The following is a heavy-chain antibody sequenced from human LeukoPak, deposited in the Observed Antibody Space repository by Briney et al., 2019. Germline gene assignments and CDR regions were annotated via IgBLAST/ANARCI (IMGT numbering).Heavy chain of an antibody. CDR1: GFTFSSYS. D-gene: IGHD1-26*01. J-gene: IGHJ4*02. Sequence: GGSLRLSCAASGFTFSSYSMNWVRQAPGKGLEWVSSISSSSSYIYYADSVKGRFTISRDNAKNSLYLQMYSLRAEDTAVYYCARVEYSGTYFLFDYWGQGTLVTVSS. V-gene: IGHV3-21*01. CDR2: ISSSSSYI. CDR3: ARVEYSGTYFLFDY.